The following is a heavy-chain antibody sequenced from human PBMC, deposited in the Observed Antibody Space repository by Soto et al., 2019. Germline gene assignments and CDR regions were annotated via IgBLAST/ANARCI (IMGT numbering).Heavy chain of an antibody. V-gene: IGHV3-33*01. CDR1: GFTFSSYG. CDR2: IWYDGSNK. Sequence: QVQLVESGGGVVQPGRSLRLSCAASGFTFSSYGMHWVRQAPGKGLEWVAVIWYDGSNKYYAESAKGRFTISRDNSKNTLYLQMNSLRADDTAVYYCARGGLTEYFDYWGKGNQVTVSS. J-gene: IGHJ4*02. D-gene: IGHD2-21*02. CDR3: ARGGLTEYFDY.